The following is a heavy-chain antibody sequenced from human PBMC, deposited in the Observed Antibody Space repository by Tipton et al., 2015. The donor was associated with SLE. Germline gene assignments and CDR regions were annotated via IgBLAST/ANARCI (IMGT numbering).Heavy chain of an antibody. CDR2: ISTYNGNT. J-gene: IGHJ4*02. Sequence: QLVQSGVEVKKPGASVRVSCKASGYTFTTYGISWVRQAPGQGLEWMGWISTYNGNTNYAQKLQGRVTMTSDTSTSTAYMELRSLRSGDTAIYYCARVRVDTAMGVFDSWGQGTLVTVSS. CDR3: ARVRVDTAMGVFDS. V-gene: IGHV1-18*01. D-gene: IGHD5-18*01. CDR1: GYTFTTYG.